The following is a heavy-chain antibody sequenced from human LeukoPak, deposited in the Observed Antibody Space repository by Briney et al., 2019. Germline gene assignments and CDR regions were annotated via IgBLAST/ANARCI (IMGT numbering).Heavy chain of an antibody. CDR3: ARLGYLDY. CDR1: GDSISTSKSY. V-gene: IGHV4-39*07. J-gene: IGHJ4*02. Sequence: SETLSLTCTVSGDSISTSKSYWGWIRQPPLKGLEWIGSIYHSGSTYYNPSLKSRVTISVDTSKNQFSLKLSSVTAADTAVYYCARLGYLDYWGQGTLVTVSS. CDR2: IYHSGST.